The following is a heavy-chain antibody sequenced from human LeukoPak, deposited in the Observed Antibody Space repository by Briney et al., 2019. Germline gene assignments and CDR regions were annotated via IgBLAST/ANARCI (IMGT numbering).Heavy chain of an antibody. V-gene: IGHV3-7*01. CDR1: GFTFSSYW. Sequence: GGSLRLSCAASGFTFSSYWMHWVRQAPGKGLEWVANIKQDGSEKYYVDSVKGRFTISRDNAKNSLYLQMNSLRAEDTAVYYCARIAARRGGSFDYWGQGTLVTVSS. J-gene: IGHJ4*02. CDR2: IKQDGSEK. D-gene: IGHD6-6*01. CDR3: ARIAARRGGSFDY.